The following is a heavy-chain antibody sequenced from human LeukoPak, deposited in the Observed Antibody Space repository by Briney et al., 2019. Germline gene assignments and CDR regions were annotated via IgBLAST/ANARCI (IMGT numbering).Heavy chain of an antibody. V-gene: IGHV3-53*01. CDR3: ARRAGDYSHPYDY. CDR2: IYSGGNT. J-gene: IGHJ4*02. Sequence: PGGSLRLSCEASGFTFSSNAMSWVRQAPGKGLEWVSFIYSGGNTYYADSVKGRFTISRDNSKNTVHLQMNSLRAEDTAMYYCARRAGDYSHPYDYWGQGTLVTVSS. CDR1: GFTFSSNA. D-gene: IGHD3-22*01.